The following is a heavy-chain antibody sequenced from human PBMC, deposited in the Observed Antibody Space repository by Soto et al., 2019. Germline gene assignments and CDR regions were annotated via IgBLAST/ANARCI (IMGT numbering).Heavy chain of an antibody. CDR2: IYHSGST. CDR1: GGSISSGGYS. J-gene: IGHJ4*02. CDR3: ARDRDYSFDY. V-gene: IGHV4-30-2*01. D-gene: IGHD4-4*01. Sequence: SETLSLTCAVSGGSISSGGYSFSWIRQPPGKGLEWIGYIYHSGSTYYNPSLKSRVTISVDRSKNQFSLKLSSVTAADTAVYYCARDRDYSFDYWGQGTLVTVSS.